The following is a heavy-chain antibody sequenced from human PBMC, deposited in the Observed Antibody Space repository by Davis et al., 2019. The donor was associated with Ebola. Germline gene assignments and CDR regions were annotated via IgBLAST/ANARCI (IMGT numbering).Heavy chain of an antibody. CDR1: GGTFSSYT. Sequence: AASVKVSCKASGGTFSSYTISWVRQAPGQGLEWMGRIIPILGIANYAQKFQGRVTITADKSTSTAYMELSSLRSDDTAVYYCARDIRNTIFGVVIIGHWGQGTLVTVSS. CDR2: IIPILGIA. J-gene: IGHJ4*02. V-gene: IGHV1-69*04. CDR3: ARDIRNTIFGVVIIGH. D-gene: IGHD3-3*01.